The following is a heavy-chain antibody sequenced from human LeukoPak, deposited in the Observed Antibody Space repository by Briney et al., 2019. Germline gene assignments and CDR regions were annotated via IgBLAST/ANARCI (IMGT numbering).Heavy chain of an antibody. J-gene: IGHJ4*02. CDR1: GGSFSGYY. CDR2: ISDGGGS. D-gene: IGHD6-19*01. Sequence: SETLSLTCAVHGGSFSGYYWSWIRQPPGKGLEWIGYISDGGGSNYNPSLKSRVTISVDTSKNQFSLKLSSVTAAGTGVYYCARSGWVWYFDDWGQGTLVTVSS. V-gene: IGHV4-59*01. CDR3: ARSGWVWYFDD.